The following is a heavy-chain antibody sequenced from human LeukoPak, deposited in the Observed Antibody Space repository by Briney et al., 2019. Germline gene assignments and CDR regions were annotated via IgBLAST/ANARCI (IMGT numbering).Heavy chain of an antibody. Sequence: SETLSLTCTVSGGSINSYYWSWIRQPPGKGLEWIGYIYYSGSPNYNPSLKSRVTISVDTSKNQFSLKLSSVTAADTAVYYCARDKGHFFLAEKYYYYYYMDVWGKGTTATISS. J-gene: IGHJ6*03. CDR1: GGSINSYY. D-gene: IGHD2/OR15-2a*01. CDR2: IYYSGSP. V-gene: IGHV4-59*12. CDR3: ARDKGHFFLAEKYYYYYYMDV.